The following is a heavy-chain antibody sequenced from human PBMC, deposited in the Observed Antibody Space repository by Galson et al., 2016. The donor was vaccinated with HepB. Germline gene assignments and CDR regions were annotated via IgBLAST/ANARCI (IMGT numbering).Heavy chain of an antibody. D-gene: IGHD2-15*01. CDR2: ITASGGAS. CDR3: AKDRERGYWGTSSCRIDAFDV. Sequence: SLRLSCAASGFTFSNFVVSWLRQAPGNGLEWVSSITASGGASFYADSVKGRFTISRDNSGNTLFLQMKSLRAEDTSIYYCAKDRERGYWGTSSCRIDAFDVGGQGTLVIVSS. CDR1: GFTFSNFV. V-gene: IGHV3-23*01. J-gene: IGHJ3*01.